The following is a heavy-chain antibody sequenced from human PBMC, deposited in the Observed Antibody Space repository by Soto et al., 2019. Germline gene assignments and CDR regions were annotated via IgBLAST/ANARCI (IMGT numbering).Heavy chain of an antibody. D-gene: IGHD6-19*01. CDR1: GFTFSSYG. V-gene: IGHV3-33*01. CDR3: ARSSPRGIAVAGTLDY. Sequence: GGSLRLSCAASGFTFSSYGMHWVRQAPGKGLEWVAVIWYDGSNKYYADSVKGRFTISRDNSKNTLYLQMNSLRAEDTAVYYCARSSPRGIAVAGTLDYWGQGTLVTVSS. J-gene: IGHJ4*02. CDR2: IWYDGSNK.